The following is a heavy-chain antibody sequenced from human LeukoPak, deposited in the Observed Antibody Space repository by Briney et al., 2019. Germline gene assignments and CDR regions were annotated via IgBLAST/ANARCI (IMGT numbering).Heavy chain of an antibody. J-gene: IGHJ5*02. CDR3: ARGGLKAEKPVYSWFDP. V-gene: IGHV4-34*01. Sequence: SETLSLTCAVYGGSFSGYYWSWIRQPPGKGLEWIGEINHSGSTNYNPSLKSRVTISVDTSKNQFSLKLSSVTAADTAVYYCARGGLKAEKPVYSWFDPWGQGTLVTVSS. D-gene: IGHD3-16*01. CDR1: GGSFSGYY. CDR2: INHSGST.